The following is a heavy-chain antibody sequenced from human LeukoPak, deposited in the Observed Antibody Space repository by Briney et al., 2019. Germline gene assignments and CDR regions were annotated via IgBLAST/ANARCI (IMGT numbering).Heavy chain of an antibody. CDR2: VSASGGTT. CDR3: AKEPREYCSSSSCPNWLDP. CDR1: GFTFSNYA. J-gene: IGHJ5*02. Sequence: PGGSLRLSCAASGFTFSNYAMSWVRQAPGKGLEWVSAVSASGGTTYYADSVKGRFTISRDNSKNTLHLQMNSLRAEDTAVYLCAKEPREYCSSSSCPNWLDPWGQGTLVTVSS. D-gene: IGHD2-15*01. V-gene: IGHV3-23*01.